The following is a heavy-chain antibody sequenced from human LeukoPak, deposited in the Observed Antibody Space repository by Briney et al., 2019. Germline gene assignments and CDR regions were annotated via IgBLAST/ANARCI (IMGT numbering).Heavy chain of an antibody. Sequence: SETLSLTCAVYGGSFSGYYWSWIRQPPGKGLEWIGEINHSGSTNYNPSLKSRVTISVDTSKNQFSLKLSSVTAADTAVYYCARWARELLSYYFDYWGQGTLVTVSS. J-gene: IGHJ4*02. CDR3: ARWARELLSYYFDY. CDR1: GGSFSGYY. CDR2: INHSGST. V-gene: IGHV4-34*01. D-gene: IGHD1-26*01.